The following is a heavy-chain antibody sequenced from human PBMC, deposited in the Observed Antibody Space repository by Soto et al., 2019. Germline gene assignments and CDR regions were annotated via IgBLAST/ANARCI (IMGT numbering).Heavy chain of an antibody. J-gene: IGHJ4*02. Sequence: QVQLQASRPGLVKPSETLSLTCTVSGGSISSYYWSWIRQPPGKGLELIGYIYYSGSTNYNPSLKSRVTVSVDTSKNQFSLKRSSVTAADTALYCCARTYGRNFDYWGQGTLVTVSS. V-gene: IGHV4-59*01. CDR2: IYYSGST. CDR3: ARTYGRNFDY. D-gene: IGHD3-10*01. CDR1: GGSISSYY.